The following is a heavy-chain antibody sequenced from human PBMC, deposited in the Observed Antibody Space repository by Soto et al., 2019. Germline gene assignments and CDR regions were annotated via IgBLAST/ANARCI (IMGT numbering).Heavy chain of an antibody. J-gene: IGHJ4*02. CDR2: IYYSGST. V-gene: IGHV4-30-4*01. CDR1: VGSISSGDYY. Sequence: QVQLQESGPGLVKPSQTLSLTCTVSVGSISSGDYYWSWIRQPPGKGLEWVGYIYYSGSTYYNQSLKSRLTISVDTSKNQFSLRLSSVTAADTAVYYWASSRYGYIVHDYWGQGTLVTVSS. CDR3: ASSRYGYIVHDY. D-gene: IGHD5-18*01.